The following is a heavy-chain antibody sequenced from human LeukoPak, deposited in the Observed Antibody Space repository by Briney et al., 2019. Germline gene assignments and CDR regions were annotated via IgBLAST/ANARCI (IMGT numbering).Heavy chain of an antibody. J-gene: IGHJ4*02. Sequence: SETLSLTCTVSGGSISSSSYYWGWLRQPPGKGLEWIGSIYYSGSTYYNPSLKSRVTISVDTSKNQFSLKLSSVTAADTAVYYCARDDNDFWSGKFDYWGQGTLVTVSS. CDR3: ARDDNDFWSGKFDY. D-gene: IGHD3-3*01. CDR2: IYYSGST. CDR1: GGSISSSSYY. V-gene: IGHV4-39*07.